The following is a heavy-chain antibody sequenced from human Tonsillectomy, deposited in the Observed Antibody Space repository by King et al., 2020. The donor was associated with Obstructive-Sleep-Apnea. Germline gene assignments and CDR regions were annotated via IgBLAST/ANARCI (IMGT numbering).Heavy chain of an antibody. D-gene: IGHD3-10*01. CDR1: GFTFSSYS. J-gene: IGHJ4*02. CDR3: ARDRQAMVRGVINY. CDR2: ISSISSYI. Sequence: VQLVESGGGLVKPGGSLRLSCAASGFTFSSYSMNWVRQAPGKGLDWVASISSISSYIYYADSVKGRFTISRDNAKNSLYLQMNSLRAEDTAVYYCARDRQAMVRGVINYWGQGTLVTVSS. V-gene: IGHV3-21*01.